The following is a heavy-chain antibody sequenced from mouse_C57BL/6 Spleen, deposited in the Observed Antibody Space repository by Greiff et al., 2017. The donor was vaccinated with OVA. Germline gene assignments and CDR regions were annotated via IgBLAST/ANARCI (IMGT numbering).Heavy chain of an antibody. CDR3: ARRSYYDYLFAY. V-gene: IGHV1-18*01. CDR2: INPNNGGT. J-gene: IGHJ3*01. D-gene: IGHD2-4*01. Sequence: VQLQQSGPELVKPGASVKIPCKASGYTFTDYNMDWVKQSHGKSLEWIGDINPNNGGTIYNQKFKGKATLTVDKSSSTAYMELRSLTSEDTAVYYCARRSYYDYLFAYWGQGTLVTVSA. CDR1: GYTFTDYN.